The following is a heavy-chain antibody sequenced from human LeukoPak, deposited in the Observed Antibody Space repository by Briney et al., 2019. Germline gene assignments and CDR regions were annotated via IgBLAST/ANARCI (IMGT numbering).Heavy chain of an antibody. V-gene: IGHV4-59*12. J-gene: IGHJ3*02. D-gene: IGHD1-26*01. Sequence: SETLSLTCTVSGGSISSYYWSWIRQPPGKGLEWIGSIYHSGSTYYNPSLKSRVTISVDTSKNQFSLKLSSVTAADTAVYYCARDQDSGSYYVAFDIWGQGTMVTVSS. CDR3: ARDQDSGSYYVAFDI. CDR2: IYHSGST. CDR1: GGSISSYY.